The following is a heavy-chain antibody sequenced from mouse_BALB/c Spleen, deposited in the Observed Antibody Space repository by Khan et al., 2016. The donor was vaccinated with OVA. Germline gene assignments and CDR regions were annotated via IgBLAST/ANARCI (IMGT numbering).Heavy chain of an antibody. CDR3: ARDSNFDY. CDR1: GFTFSRFG. Sequence: EVELVESGGGLVQPGGSRTLSCAASGFTFSRFGMHWVRQAPEKGLEWVAYISSGSSTIYYGDTVKGRFTISRDNPKNTLFLQMTRLRSEDTAMYYCARDSNFDYWGQGTTLTVSS. J-gene: IGHJ2*01. V-gene: IGHV5-17*02. CDR2: ISSGSSTI.